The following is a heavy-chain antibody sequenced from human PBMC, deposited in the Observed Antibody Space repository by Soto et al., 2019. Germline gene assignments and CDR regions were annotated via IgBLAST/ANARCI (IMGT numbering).Heavy chain of an antibody. V-gene: IGHV4-59*08. D-gene: IGHD2-2*01. CDR2: IHYGGST. Sequence: QVQLQESGPGLVKPSETLSFTCIVSGGSMRNYHWSWIRQSPGKGLECIGYIHYGGSTNYNPSLKSRVTMSVDTSKNQFSLNVTSVTAADTAVYYCARLYPPDIVVVTAESWYMDVWGKGTTVTVSS. CDR1: GGSMRNYH. J-gene: IGHJ6*03. CDR3: ARLYPPDIVVVTAESWYMDV.